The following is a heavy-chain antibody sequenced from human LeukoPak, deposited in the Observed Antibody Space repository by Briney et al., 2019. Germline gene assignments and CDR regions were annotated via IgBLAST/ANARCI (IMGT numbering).Heavy chain of an antibody. CDR3: ATGXGXXGTFDY. J-gene: IGHJ4*02. Sequence: CAASGFTFSDNYMTWIRQPPGKGLEWLSYISSSGTSIMYADSVKGRFTISRDIAKNSVFVQMDSLRAEDTAVYYCATGXGXXGTFDYWGXGXLVTVSS. V-gene: IGHV3-11*04. CDR1: GFTFSDNY. CDR2: ISSSGTSI. D-gene: IGHD3-16*01.